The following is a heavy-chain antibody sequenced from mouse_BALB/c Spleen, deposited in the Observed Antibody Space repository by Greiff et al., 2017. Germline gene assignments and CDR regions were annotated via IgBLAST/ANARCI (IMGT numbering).Heavy chain of an antibody. CDR2: IWSGGST. CDR3: AREVGYYVDYAIDY. D-gene: IGHD2-3*01. Sequence: VKLMESGPGLVQPSQSLSITCTVSGFSLTSYGVHWVRQSPGKGLEWLGVIWSGGSTDYNAAFISRLSISKDNSKSQVFFKMNSLQANDTAIYYCAREVGYYVDYAIDYWGQGTSVTVSS. J-gene: IGHJ4*01. V-gene: IGHV2-2*02. CDR1: GFSLTSYG.